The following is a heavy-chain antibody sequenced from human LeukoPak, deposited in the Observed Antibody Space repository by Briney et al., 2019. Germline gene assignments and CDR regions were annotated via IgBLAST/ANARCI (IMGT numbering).Heavy chain of an antibody. Sequence: TGGSLRLSCAASGFTVSSIYVSWVRQAPGKGLEWVSVVYSGGSTYYADSVKGRFTISRDNSKNTLYLQMNNLGAEDTAVYYCASGSGSYRTPYYYMDVWGKGTTVTVSS. CDR3: ASGSGSYRTPYYYMDV. V-gene: IGHV3-53*01. CDR1: GFTVSSIY. CDR2: VYSGGST. J-gene: IGHJ6*03. D-gene: IGHD3-10*01.